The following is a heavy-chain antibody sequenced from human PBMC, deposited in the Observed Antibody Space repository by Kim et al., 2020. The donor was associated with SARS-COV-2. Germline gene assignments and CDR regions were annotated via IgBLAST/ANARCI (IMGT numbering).Heavy chain of an antibody. J-gene: IGHJ5*02. V-gene: IGHV3-23*01. CDR3: AKDSSPLAGTFDWFDP. D-gene: IGHD6-19*01. Sequence: SVKGRFTISRDNSNTALYLQMNSLRAEDTAVYYCAKDSSPLAGTFDWFDPWGQGTLVTVSS.